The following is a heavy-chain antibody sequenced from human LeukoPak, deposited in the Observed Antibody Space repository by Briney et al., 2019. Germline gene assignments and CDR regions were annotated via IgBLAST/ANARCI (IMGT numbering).Heavy chain of an antibody. Sequence: PSETLSLTCTASGGSISSSSYYWGWIRQPPGKGLEWIGSIYYSGSTYYNPSLKSRVTISVDTSKNQFSLKLSSVTAADTAVYYCARCGDHFDPGGQGTLVTVSS. CDR3: ARCGDHFDP. CDR2: IYYSGST. J-gene: IGHJ5*02. CDR1: GGSISSSSYY. V-gene: IGHV4-39*01. D-gene: IGHD1-14*01.